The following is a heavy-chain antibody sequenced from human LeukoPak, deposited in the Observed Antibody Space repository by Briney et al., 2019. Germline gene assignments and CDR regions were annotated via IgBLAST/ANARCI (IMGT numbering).Heavy chain of an antibody. V-gene: IGHV3-21*01. J-gene: IGHJ4*02. Sequence: GGSLRLSCAASGFTFRTYSMNWVRQAPGKGLEWVSTISSHSIYIYYADSVKGRFTISRDNAKNLLYLQMDSLRADDTAVYYCARGPYTNGHYFDYWGQGTLATVSS. CDR2: ISSHSIYI. CDR3: ARGPYTNGHYFDY. D-gene: IGHD6-19*01. CDR1: GFTFRTYS.